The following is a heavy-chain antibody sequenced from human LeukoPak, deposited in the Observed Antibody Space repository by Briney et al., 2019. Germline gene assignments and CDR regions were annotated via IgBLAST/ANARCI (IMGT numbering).Heavy chain of an antibody. D-gene: IGHD1-7*01. CDR1: GVTFSSYW. Sequence: GGSLRLSCAASGVTFSSYWMSWVRQAPGKGLEWVANIKQDGSEKYYVDSVKGRFTISRDNAKNSLYLQMNSLRAEDTAVYYCARDNWNYVNDYWGQGTLVTVSS. V-gene: IGHV3-7*01. CDR3: ARDNWNYVNDY. CDR2: IKQDGSEK. J-gene: IGHJ4*02.